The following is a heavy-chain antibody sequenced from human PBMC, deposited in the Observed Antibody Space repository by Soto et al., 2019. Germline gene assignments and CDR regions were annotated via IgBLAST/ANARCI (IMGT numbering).Heavy chain of an antibody. J-gene: IGHJ4*02. CDR1: GFSLSTSGLG. V-gene: IGHV2-5*01. CDR2: IYWNDDK. D-gene: IGHD6-19*01. CDR3: AHRPSVWYLFDY. Sequence: QITLKESGPTLVRPTQTLTLTCTFSGFSLSTSGLGVGWIRQPPGKALEWLALIYWNDDKRYSPSLKARLTITKDTSKNQVFLTMTNMDPVDTATYYCAHRPSVWYLFDYWGQGTLVTVSS.